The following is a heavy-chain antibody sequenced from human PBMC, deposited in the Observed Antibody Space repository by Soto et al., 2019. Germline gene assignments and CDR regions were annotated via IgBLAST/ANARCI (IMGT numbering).Heavy chain of an antibody. Sequence: GGSLRLSCAASGFTFSSYAMSWVRQAPGKGLEWVSAISGSGGSTYYADSVKGRFTISRDNSKNTLYLQMNSLRAEDTAVYYCTLSSIAARFFDYWGQGTLVTVSS. CDR1: GFTFSSYA. CDR3: TLSSIAARFFDY. J-gene: IGHJ4*02. CDR2: ISGSGGST. V-gene: IGHV3-23*01. D-gene: IGHD6-6*01.